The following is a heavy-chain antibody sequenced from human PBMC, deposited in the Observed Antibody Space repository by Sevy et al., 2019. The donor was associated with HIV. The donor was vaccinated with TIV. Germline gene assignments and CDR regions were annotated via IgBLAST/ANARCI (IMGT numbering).Heavy chain of an antibody. Sequence: KISCKASGGTFSSYAISWVRQAPGQGLEWMGGIIPIFGTANYAQKFQGRVTITADESTSTAYMELSSLRSEDTAVYYCASRYCSSTSCYESYYYYMDVWGKGTTVTVSS. CDR2: IIPIFGTA. D-gene: IGHD2-2*01. J-gene: IGHJ6*03. CDR1: GGTFSSYA. CDR3: ASRYCSSTSCYESYYYYMDV. V-gene: IGHV1-69*01.